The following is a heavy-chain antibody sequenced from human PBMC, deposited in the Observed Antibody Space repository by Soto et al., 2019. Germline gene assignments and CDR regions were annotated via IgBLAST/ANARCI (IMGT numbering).Heavy chain of an antibody. CDR1: GYSFTSYW. V-gene: IGHV5-51*01. J-gene: IGHJ6*02. Sequence: GESLKISCKGSGYSFTSYWIGWVRQMPGKGLEWMGIIYPGDSDTRYSPSFQGQVTISADKSISTAYLQWSSLKASDTAMYYCARRAVYGGKSPGQADYYYGMDVWGRGTTVTV. CDR2: IYPGDSDT. D-gene: IGHD4-17*01. CDR3: ARRAVYGGKSPGQADYYYGMDV.